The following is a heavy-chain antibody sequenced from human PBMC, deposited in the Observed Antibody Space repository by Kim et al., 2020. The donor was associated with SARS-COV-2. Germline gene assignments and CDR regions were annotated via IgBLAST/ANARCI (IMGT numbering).Heavy chain of an antibody. D-gene: IGHD2-8*01. Sequence: ASVKVSYKASGYTFTTYSLHWVRQAPGQGLEWIGYINGGDGNTGYSQKFQGRVTITRDTSANTAYLELSSLRSEDTAVYYCARDGGYCTDGDCYRPLDYWGQGPLVTVSS. CDR3: ARDGGYCTDGDCYRPLDY. CDR1: GYTFTTYS. J-gene: IGHJ4*02. V-gene: IGHV1-3*01. CDR2: INGGDGNT.